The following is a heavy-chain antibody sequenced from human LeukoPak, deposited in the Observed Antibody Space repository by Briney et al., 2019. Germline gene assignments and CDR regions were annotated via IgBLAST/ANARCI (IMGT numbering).Heavy chain of an antibody. Sequence: TGGSLRLSCAASGFIFSGYWMTWVRQAPGKGLQWVASIKQDGSDSYHVDSVKGRFTISRDNAKNSLFLQMNSLRADDTAVYYCAKNIAAPGRVDYQLYGMDEWGQGTTVTVSS. CDR2: IKQDGSDS. D-gene: IGHD5-12*01. CDR3: AKNIAAPGRVDYQLYGMDE. CDR1: GFIFSGYW. V-gene: IGHV3-7*01. J-gene: IGHJ6*02.